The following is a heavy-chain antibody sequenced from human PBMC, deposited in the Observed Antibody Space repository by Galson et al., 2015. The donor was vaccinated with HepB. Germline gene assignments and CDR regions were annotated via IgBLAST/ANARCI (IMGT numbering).Heavy chain of an antibody. D-gene: IGHD3-10*01. CDR3: TREGWGYYGSGSHYTDYYYKGMDV. J-gene: IGHJ6*02. Sequence: SLRLSCAVSGFTFSDHSMNWFRQAPGQGLEWVSSISSRSSYIYYADSVKGRFTISRDNAKNSLDLQMNSLRVEDTAVYYCTREGWGYYGSGSHYTDYYYKGMDVWGQGTTVTVSS. V-gene: IGHV3-21*04. CDR1: GFTFSDHS. CDR2: ISSRSSYI.